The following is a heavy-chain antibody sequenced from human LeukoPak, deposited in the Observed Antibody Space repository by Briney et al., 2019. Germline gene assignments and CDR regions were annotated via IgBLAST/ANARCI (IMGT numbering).Heavy chain of an antibody. V-gene: IGHV4-31*03. CDR2: IYYSRST. Sequence: SETLSLTCTVSGGSISSGGYYWRWIRQHPGKGLEWIGYIYYSRSTYYNPSLKSRVTISVDTSKNQFSLKLSSVTAADTAVYYCARVLNYDSSGYYSEWGQGTLVTVSS. J-gene: IGHJ4*02. D-gene: IGHD3-22*01. CDR1: GGSISSGGYY. CDR3: ARVLNYDSSGYYSE.